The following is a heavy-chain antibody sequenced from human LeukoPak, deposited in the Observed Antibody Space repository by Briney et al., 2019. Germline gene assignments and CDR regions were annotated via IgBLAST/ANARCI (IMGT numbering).Heavy chain of an antibody. V-gene: IGHV3-21*01. D-gene: IGHD3-10*01. Sequence: PGGSLRLSCAASGFTFSSYSMNWVRQAPGKGLEWVSSISSSSSYIYYADSVKGRFTISRDNAKNSLYLQMNSLRAEDTAVYYCARGPDYYGSGSSLYYFDYSGQGTLVTVSS. J-gene: IGHJ4*02. CDR1: GFTFSSYS. CDR2: ISSSSSYI. CDR3: ARGPDYYGSGSSLYYFDY.